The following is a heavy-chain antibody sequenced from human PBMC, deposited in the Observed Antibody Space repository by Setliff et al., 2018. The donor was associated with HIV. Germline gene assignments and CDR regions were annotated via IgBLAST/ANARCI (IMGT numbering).Heavy chain of an antibody. Sequence: GGSLRLSCAASGFAISGTYMSWIRQAPGEGLECVSYISRSGSSVYYADFVKGRFTISRDNAKNSLYLQMNSLRAEDTAVYYCARGPPGEPRLFQHWGQGTLVTVSS. V-gene: IGHV3-11*04. J-gene: IGHJ1*01. CDR3: ARGPPGEPRLFQH. CDR2: ISRSGSSV. CDR1: GFAISGTY. D-gene: IGHD3-10*01.